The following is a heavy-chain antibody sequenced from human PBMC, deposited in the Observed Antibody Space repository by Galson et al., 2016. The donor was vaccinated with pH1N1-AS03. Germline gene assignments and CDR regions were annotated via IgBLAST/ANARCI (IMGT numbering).Heavy chain of an antibody. V-gene: IGHV1-8*03. Sequence: SVKVSCKASGYTFTTYDINWVRQAPGQGLEWMGWMNPDSGNTGYAQSFQGRVTITRDTSISTAYMELSSLRSEDTAVYYWARGVVDCSGPACSGTLRFDPWGQGTLVTVSS. CDR1: GYTFTTYD. CDR2: MNPDSGNT. J-gene: IGHJ5*02. D-gene: IGHD2-15*01. CDR3: ARGVVDCSGPACSGTLRFDP.